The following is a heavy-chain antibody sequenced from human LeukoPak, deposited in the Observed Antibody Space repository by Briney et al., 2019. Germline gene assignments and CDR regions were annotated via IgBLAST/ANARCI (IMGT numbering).Heavy chain of an antibody. D-gene: IGHD3-10*01. Sequence: GGSLRLSCAASGFTFSSYAMSWVRQAPGRGLEWVSAISGSGGSTYYADSVKGRFTISRDNSKNTLYLQMNSLRAEDTAVYYCAKDRYYYGSGSYHWGQGTLVTVPS. CDR2: ISGSGGST. CDR1: GFTFSSYA. V-gene: IGHV3-23*01. J-gene: IGHJ4*02. CDR3: AKDRYYYGSGSYH.